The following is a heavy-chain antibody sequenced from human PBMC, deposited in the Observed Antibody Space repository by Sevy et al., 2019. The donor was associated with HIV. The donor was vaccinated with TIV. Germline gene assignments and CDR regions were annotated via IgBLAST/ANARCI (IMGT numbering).Heavy chain of an antibody. CDR1: GFTFSSYG. CDR3: ARGDCSGGSCYSGY. J-gene: IGHJ4*02. V-gene: IGHV3-30*03. Sequence: GGSLRLSCAASGFTFSSYGMHWVRQAPGKGLEWVAVISYDGSNKYYADSVKGRFTISRDNSKNTLYLQMNGLRAEDTAVYYCARGDCSGGSCYSGYWGQGTLVTVSS. CDR2: ISYDGSNK. D-gene: IGHD2-15*01.